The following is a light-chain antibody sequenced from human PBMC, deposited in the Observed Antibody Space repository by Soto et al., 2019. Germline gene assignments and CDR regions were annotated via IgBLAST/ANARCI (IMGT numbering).Light chain of an antibody. CDR1: SSNIGARFE. J-gene: IGLJ3*02. CDR2: ANS. V-gene: IGLV1-40*01. Sequence: QSVLTQPPSVSGAPGQRVTISCIGSSSNIGARFEVHWYQQLPGTAPKLFIYANSNRPSGVPDRFSGSHSGTSASLDITGLQAEDEADYYCQSYGFSLSVWVFGGGTKLTVL. CDR3: QSYGFSLSVWV.